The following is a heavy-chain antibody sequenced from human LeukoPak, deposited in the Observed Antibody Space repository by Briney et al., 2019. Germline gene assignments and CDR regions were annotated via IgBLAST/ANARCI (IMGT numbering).Heavy chain of an antibody. J-gene: IGHJ4*02. CDR2: IYYSGST. V-gene: IGHV4-31*03. Sequence: SETLSLTCSVSGGSISSGGYYWSWIRQHPGKGLEWLGYIYYSGSTYYNPSLKSRVTISVDTSKNQFSLKLSSVTAADTAVYYCARDKRITMVRGVISQFDYWGQGTLVTVSS. CDR3: ARDKRITMVRGVISQFDY. CDR1: GGSISSGGYY. D-gene: IGHD3-10*01.